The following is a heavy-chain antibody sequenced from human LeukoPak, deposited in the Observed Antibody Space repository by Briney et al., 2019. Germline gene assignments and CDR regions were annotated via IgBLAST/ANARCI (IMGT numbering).Heavy chain of an antibody. CDR2: ISSSGSTI. CDR1: GFTFSSYE. Sequence: PGGSLRLSCAASGFTFSSYEMNWVRQAPGKGLEWVSYISSSGSTIYYADSVKGRFTISRDNAKNSLYLQMNSLRAEDTAVYYCARATGATTYYYDSSGYYRYYFDYWGQGTLVTVSS. V-gene: IGHV3-48*03. D-gene: IGHD3-22*01. CDR3: ARATGATTYYYDSSGYYRYYFDY. J-gene: IGHJ4*02.